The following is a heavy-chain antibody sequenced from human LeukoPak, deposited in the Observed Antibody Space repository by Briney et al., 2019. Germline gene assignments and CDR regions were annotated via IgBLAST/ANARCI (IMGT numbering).Heavy chain of an antibody. V-gene: IGHV1-2*06. Sequence: ASVKVSCKASGYTFTGYYMHWVRQAPGQGREWMGRINPNSGGTNYAQKFQGRVTMTRDTSISTAYMELSRLRSDGTAVYYCARVTQNYAFDIWGQGTMVTVSS. CDR3: ARVTQNYAFDI. J-gene: IGHJ3*02. CDR2: INPNSGGT. CDR1: GYTFTGYY. D-gene: IGHD1-7*01.